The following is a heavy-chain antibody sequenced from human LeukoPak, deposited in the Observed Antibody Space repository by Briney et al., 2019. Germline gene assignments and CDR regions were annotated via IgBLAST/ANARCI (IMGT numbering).Heavy chain of an antibody. D-gene: IGHD3-10*01. CDR2: ISNSSSTI. Sequence: GGSPRLSCAASGFTFSSYSMNWVRQAPGKGLEWVSYISNSSSTIYYADSVKGRFTISRDNAKNSLYLQMNSLRAEDTAIYYCAKPAYYGFDPWGQGTLVTVSS. CDR3: AKPAYYGFDP. V-gene: IGHV3-48*01. CDR1: GFTFSSYS. J-gene: IGHJ5*02.